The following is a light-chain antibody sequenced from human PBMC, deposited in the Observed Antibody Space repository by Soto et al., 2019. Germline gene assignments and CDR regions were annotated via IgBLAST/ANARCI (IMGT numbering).Light chain of an antibody. CDR3: SSYTSSSTVV. V-gene: IGLV2-14*01. J-gene: IGLJ2*01. CDR1: SSDVGGYNY. Sequence: QSALTQPASISGSPGQSITISCTGTSSDVGGYNYVSWYQQHPSKAHKLMIYDVDNRPSGVSYRFSGSKSGKTASLTISGLQAEAEADYYCSSYTSSSTVVFGGGTKVTVL. CDR2: DVD.